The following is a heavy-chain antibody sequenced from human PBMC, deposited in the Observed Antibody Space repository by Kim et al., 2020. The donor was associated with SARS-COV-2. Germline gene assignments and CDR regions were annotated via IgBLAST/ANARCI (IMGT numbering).Heavy chain of an antibody. CDR2: INRDGSSI. V-gene: IGHV3-74*01. Sequence: GGSLRLSCAASGFTFSSYWMHWVRQAPGKGLVWVSRINRDGSSISYADSVKGRFTISRDNAKNTLFLQMNSLRAEDTAVYYCVRVEERELMGDYWGQGTLVTVSS. D-gene: IGHD1-26*01. CDR1: GFTFSSYW. J-gene: IGHJ4*02. CDR3: VRVEERELMGDY.